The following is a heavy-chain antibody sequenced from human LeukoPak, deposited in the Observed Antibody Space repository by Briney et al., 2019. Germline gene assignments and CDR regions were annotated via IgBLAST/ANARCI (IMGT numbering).Heavy chain of an antibody. CDR1: GFTFNTYG. D-gene: IGHD3-22*01. V-gene: IGHV1-18*01. Sequence: APVKVSCKTSGFTFNTYGIAWVRQAPGQGLEWMGWISAYNGKTDYAQNLQDRVTMTTDTSTTTAYIELRSLRSDDTAVYYCAREGSLHDSGDYYLSWFDPWGQGTLVTVSS. J-gene: IGHJ5*02. CDR2: ISAYNGKT. CDR3: AREGSLHDSGDYYLSWFDP.